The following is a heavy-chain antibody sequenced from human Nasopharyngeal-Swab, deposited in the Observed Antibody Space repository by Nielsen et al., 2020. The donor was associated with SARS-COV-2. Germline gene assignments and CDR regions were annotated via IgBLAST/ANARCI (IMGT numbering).Heavy chain of an antibody. V-gene: IGHV1-3*01. D-gene: IGHD5-12*01. Sequence: ASVQVSCKASGYTFTSYAMHWVRQAPGQRLEWMGWINAGNGNTKYSQKFQGRVTITRDTSASTAYMKLSSLRSEDTAVYYCARDRGYDFDYWGQGTLVTVSS. J-gene: IGHJ4*02. CDR1: GYTFTSYA. CDR3: ARDRGYDFDY. CDR2: INAGNGNT.